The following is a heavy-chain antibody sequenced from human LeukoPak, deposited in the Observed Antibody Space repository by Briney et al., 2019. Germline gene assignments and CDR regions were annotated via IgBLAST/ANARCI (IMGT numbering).Heavy chain of an antibody. V-gene: IGHV3-23*01. CDR1: GFTFINHA. CDR2: IGGSGGVT. CDR3: AKDHNDFWSGYPPN. J-gene: IGHJ4*02. Sequence: GGSLRLSCAASGFTFINHAMTWVRQAPGKGLEWVSAIGGSGGVTYYAASVRGPFTISRDNSKNTLYLQMHSLRADDTAVSYCAKDHNDFWSGYPPNWGQGTLVTVSS. D-gene: IGHD3-3*01.